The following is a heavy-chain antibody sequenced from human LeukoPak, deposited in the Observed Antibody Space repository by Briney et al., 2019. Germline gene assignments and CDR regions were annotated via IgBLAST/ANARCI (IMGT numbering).Heavy chain of an antibody. Sequence: GGSLRLSCAASGFTFSNHWMHWVRQAPGKGLMWVSRINRDGSRTDDADSVKGRFTISRDDAKNTLYLQVNSLRAEDTAVYFCARGGSDTAMAHDYWGQGTLVTVSS. CDR2: INRDGSRT. V-gene: IGHV3-74*01. J-gene: IGHJ4*02. CDR1: GFTFSNHW. CDR3: ARGGSDTAMAHDY. D-gene: IGHD5-18*01.